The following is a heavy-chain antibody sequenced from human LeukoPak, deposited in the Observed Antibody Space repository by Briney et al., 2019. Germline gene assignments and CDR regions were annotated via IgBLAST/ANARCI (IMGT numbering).Heavy chain of an antibody. CDR1: GYTFTSYA. J-gene: IGHJ4*02. Sequence: ASVKVSCKASGYTFTSYAMHWVRQAPGQRLEWMGWINGGYGNTKYSQKFQGRVTITRDTSASTAYMELSSLTSEDTAVYYCARAPRPPWDDSSGLDYWGQGTRVTVSS. D-gene: IGHD3-22*01. CDR2: INGGYGNT. CDR3: ARAPRPPWDDSSGLDY. V-gene: IGHV1-3*01.